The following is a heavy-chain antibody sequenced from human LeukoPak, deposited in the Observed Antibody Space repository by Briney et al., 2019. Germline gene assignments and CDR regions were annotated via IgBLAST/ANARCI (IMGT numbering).Heavy chain of an antibody. D-gene: IGHD5-18*01. Sequence: SETLSLTCTVSGYSISSGYYWGWIRQPPGTGLEWIGRIYHSGSTYYNPSLKSRVTISVDTSKNQFSLKLSSVTAADTAVYYCARDTAMVTRSLHWGFDYWGQGTLVTVSS. V-gene: IGHV4-38-2*02. J-gene: IGHJ4*02. CDR3: ARDTAMVTRSLHWGFDY. CDR2: IYHSGST. CDR1: GYSISSGYY.